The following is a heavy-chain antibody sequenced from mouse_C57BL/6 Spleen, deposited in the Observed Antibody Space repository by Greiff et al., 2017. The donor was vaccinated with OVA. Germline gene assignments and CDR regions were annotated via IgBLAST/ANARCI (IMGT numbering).Heavy chain of an antibody. CDR1: GYTFTEYT. Sequence: QVQLQQSGAELVKPGASVTLSCTASGYTFTEYTIHWVKQRSGQGLEWLGWFFPGSGSIKYNEKFKDKATLTADKASSTVYMELSRITSEDSAVYFCARHEANYSYYFDYWGQGTTLTVSS. V-gene: IGHV1-62-2*01. J-gene: IGHJ2*01. D-gene: IGHD2-1*01. CDR3: ARHEANYSYYFDY. CDR2: FFPGSGSI.